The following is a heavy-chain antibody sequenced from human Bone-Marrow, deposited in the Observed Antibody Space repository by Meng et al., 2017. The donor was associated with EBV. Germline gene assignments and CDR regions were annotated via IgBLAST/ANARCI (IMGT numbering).Heavy chain of an antibody. D-gene: IGHD1-14*01. CDR2: IPSDGNI. CDR3: ARDLSGRFDP. J-gene: IGHJ5*02. CDR1: GFTLSGNV. Sequence: GGGVAQPGSSMRLSCAASGFTLSGNVMCWVRQAPGKGPEWVAIIPSDGNIYYADSVKGRFTISRDNSKNTLYLQMNSLRGEDTAVYYCARDLSGRFDPWGQGTLVTVSS. V-gene: IGHV3-30*03.